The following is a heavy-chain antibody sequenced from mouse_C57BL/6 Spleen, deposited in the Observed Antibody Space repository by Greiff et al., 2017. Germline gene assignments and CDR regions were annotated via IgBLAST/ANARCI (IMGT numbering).Heavy chain of an antibody. J-gene: IGHJ4*01. CDR2: FYPGSGSI. V-gene: IGHV1-62-2*01. CDR1: GYTFTEYT. Sequence: QVQLKESGAELVKPGASVKLSCKASGYTFTEYTIHWVKQRSGQGLEWIGWFYPGSGSIKYNEKFKDKATLTADKSSSTVYMELSRLTSEDSAVXFCARHEDDGEGYYAIDYWGQGTSVTVSS. CDR3: ARHEDDGEGYYAIDY.